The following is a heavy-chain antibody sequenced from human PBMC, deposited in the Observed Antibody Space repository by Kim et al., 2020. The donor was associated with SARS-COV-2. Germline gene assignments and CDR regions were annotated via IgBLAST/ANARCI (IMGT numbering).Heavy chain of an antibody. D-gene: IGHD2-15*01. CDR3: ATGDCSGGSCYFSYFDY. V-gene: IGHV1-24*01. J-gene: IGHJ4*02. CDR1: GYTLTELS. Sequence: ASVKVSCKVSGYTLTELSMHWVRQAPGKGLEWMGGFDPEDGETIYAQKFQGRVTMTEDTSTDTAYMELSSLRSEDTAVYYCATGDCSGGSCYFSYFDYWGQGTLVTVSS. CDR2: FDPEDGET.